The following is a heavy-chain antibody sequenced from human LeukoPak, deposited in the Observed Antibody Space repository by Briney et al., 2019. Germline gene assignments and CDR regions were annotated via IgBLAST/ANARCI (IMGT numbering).Heavy chain of an antibody. CDR2: IYTSGST. Sequence: PSGTLSLTCTVSGGSISSYYWSWIRQPAGKGLEWIGRIYTSGSTNYNPSLKSRVTMSVDTSKNQFSLKLSSVTAADTAVYYCARDRGYCTNGVCYSYFDYWGQGTLVTVSS. V-gene: IGHV4-4*07. CDR3: ARDRGYCTNGVCYSYFDY. D-gene: IGHD2-8*01. CDR1: GGSISSYY. J-gene: IGHJ4*02.